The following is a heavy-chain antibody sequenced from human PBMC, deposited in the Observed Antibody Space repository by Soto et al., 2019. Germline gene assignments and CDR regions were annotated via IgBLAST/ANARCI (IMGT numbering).Heavy chain of an antibody. CDR2: IYYSGST. J-gene: IGHJ5*02. Sequence: QLQLQESGPGLVKPSETLSLTCTVSGGSISSSSYYWGWIRQPPGKGLEWIGSIYYSGSTYYNPSLKSRVTISEDTSKNQFPLKLSSVTAADTAVYYSARNTIFGVAHGYWFEPWGQGTLFTVSS. D-gene: IGHD3-3*01. CDR3: ARNTIFGVAHGYWFEP. V-gene: IGHV4-39*01. CDR1: GGSISSSSYY.